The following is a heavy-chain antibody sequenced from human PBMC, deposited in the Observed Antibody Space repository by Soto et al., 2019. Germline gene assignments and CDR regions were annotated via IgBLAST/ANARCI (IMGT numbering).Heavy chain of an antibody. Sequence: GGSLRLSCGASGFTFSDSYISWIRQAPGKGLEWVSYISISDSIIYYSDSVKGRFIISRDNAKNSLYLQMNSLRAEDTAVYYCARDLGYYDSSGYFDYWGQGTLVTVSS. J-gene: IGHJ4*02. CDR1: GFTFSDSY. V-gene: IGHV3-11*01. CDR2: ISISDSII. D-gene: IGHD3-22*01. CDR3: ARDLGYYDSSGYFDY.